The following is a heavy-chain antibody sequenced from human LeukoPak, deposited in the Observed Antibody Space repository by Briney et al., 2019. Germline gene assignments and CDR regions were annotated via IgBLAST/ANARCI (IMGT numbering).Heavy chain of an antibody. V-gene: IGHV4-59*01. Sequence: SETLSLTCTVSGGSISRYYWSWIRQPPGKGLEWIGYIYYSGGTNYNPSLKSRVTISVDTSKNQFSLKLSSVTAADTAVYYCARVEAVAVGGYGMDVWGQGTTVTVSS. CDR1: GGSISRYY. D-gene: IGHD6-19*01. CDR3: ARVEAVAVGGYGMDV. CDR2: IYYSGGT. J-gene: IGHJ6*02.